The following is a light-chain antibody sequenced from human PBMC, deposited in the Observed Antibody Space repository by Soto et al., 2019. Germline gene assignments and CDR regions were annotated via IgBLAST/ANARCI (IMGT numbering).Light chain of an antibody. J-gene: IGLJ1*01. V-gene: IGLV2-11*01. CDR1: SSDVGGYNY. CDR3: CSYAGSYTHV. CDR2: DVS. Sequence: QSALTQPRSVSGSPGQSVTISCTGTSSDVGGYNYVSWYQQHPGKAPKLMIYDVSKRPSGVPDRFSCSKSGNTASLTISGLQAEDEADYYCCSYAGSYTHVFGTGTKLTVL.